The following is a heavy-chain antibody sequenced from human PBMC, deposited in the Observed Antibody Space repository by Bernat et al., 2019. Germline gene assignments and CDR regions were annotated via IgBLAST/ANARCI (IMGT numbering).Heavy chain of an antibody. Sequence: QLQLQESGSGLVKPSQTLSLTCAVSGGSISSGGYSWSWIRQPPGKGLEWIGYIYHSGSTYYNPALKSRVTISVDRAKNQFSLKLSSVTAADTAVYYCAGTTGNIATLRAYAFDIWGQGTMVTVSS. J-gene: IGHJ3*02. D-gene: IGHD4-17*01. CDR1: GGSISSGGYS. CDR2: IYHSGST. CDR3: AGTTGNIATLRAYAFDI. V-gene: IGHV4-30-2*01.